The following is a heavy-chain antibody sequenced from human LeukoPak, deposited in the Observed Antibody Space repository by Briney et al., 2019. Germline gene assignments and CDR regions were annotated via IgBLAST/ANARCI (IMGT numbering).Heavy chain of an antibody. J-gene: IGHJ6*02. CDR3: AKGFKFGELLHYYYYYGMDV. CDR1: GFTFSSYG. CDR2: ISYDGSNK. Sequence: GGSLRLSCAASGFTFSSYGMHWVRQAPGKGLEWVAVISYDGSNKYYADSVKGRFTISRDNSKNTLYLQMNSLRAEDTAVYYCAKGFKFGELLHYYYYYGMDVWGQGTTASVSS. V-gene: IGHV3-30*18. D-gene: IGHD3-10*01.